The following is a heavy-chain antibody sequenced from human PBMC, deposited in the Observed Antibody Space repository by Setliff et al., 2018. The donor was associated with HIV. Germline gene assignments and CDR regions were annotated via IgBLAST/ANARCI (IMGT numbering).Heavy chain of an antibody. Sequence: GASVKVSCKASGYAFTMYGITWVRQAPGQGLEWMGWISGYNGKTNYAQNFQGRVTMTTDTSTSTAYMEVRSLRYDDTAVYYCARDDPIRKEVASGLDYWGQGTLVTVLL. CDR1: GYAFTMYG. V-gene: IGHV1-18*01. J-gene: IGHJ4*02. D-gene: IGHD3-10*01. CDR3: ARDDPIRKEVASGLDY. CDR2: ISGYNGKT.